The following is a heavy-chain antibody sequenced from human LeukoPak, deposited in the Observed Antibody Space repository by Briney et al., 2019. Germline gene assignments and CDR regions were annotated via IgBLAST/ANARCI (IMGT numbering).Heavy chain of an antibody. D-gene: IGHD3-22*01. Sequence: GGSLGLSCAASGFTFSSYAMSWVRQAPGKGLEWVSAISGSGGSTYYADSVKGRFTISRDNSKNTLYLQMNSLRAEDTAVYYCATYDSSGYYLSHFDYWGQGTLVTVSS. CDR2: ISGSGGST. CDR1: GFTFSSYA. J-gene: IGHJ4*02. CDR3: ATYDSSGYYLSHFDY. V-gene: IGHV3-23*01.